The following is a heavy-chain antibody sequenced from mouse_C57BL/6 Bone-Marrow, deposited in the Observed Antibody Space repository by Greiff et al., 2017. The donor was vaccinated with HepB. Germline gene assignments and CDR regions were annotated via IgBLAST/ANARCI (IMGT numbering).Heavy chain of an antibody. CDR2: IDPENGDT. Sequence: VQLQQSGAELVRPGASVKLSCTASGFNIKDDYMHWVKQRPEQGLEWIGWIDPENGDTKYASKFQGKATITADTSSNTAYLQLSSLTSEDTAVYYCTTGWLDAYWGQGTLVTVSA. D-gene: IGHD2-3*01. J-gene: IGHJ3*01. CDR1: GFNIKDDY. V-gene: IGHV14-4*01. CDR3: TTGWLDAY.